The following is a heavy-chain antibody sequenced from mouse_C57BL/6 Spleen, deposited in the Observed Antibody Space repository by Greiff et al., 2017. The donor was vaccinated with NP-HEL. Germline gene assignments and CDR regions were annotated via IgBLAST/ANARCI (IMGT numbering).Heavy chain of an antibody. CDR2: IYPGDGDT. CDR3: ASLWYYGSSDY. Sequence: QVQLQQSGPELVKPGASVKISCKASGYAFSSSWMNWVKQRPGKGLEWIGRIYPGDGDTNYNGKFKGKATLTADKSSSTAYMQLSSLTSEDSAVYFCASLWYYGSSDYWGQGTTLTVSS. J-gene: IGHJ2*01. V-gene: IGHV1-82*01. CDR1: GYAFSSSW. D-gene: IGHD1-1*01.